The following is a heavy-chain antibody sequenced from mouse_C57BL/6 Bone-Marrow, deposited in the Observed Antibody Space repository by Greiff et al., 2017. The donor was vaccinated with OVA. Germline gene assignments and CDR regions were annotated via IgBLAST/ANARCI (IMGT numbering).Heavy chain of an antibody. CDR3: ARNWDPPFAY. D-gene: IGHD4-1*01. Sequence: QVQLQQSGAELVRPGASVKLSCKASGYTFTDYYINWVKQRPGQGLEWIARIYPGSGNTYYNEKFKGKATLTAEKSSSTAYMQLSSLTSEDSAVYFWARNWDPPFAYWGQGTLVTVSA. CDR2: IYPGSGNT. V-gene: IGHV1-76*01. J-gene: IGHJ3*01. CDR1: GYTFTDYY.